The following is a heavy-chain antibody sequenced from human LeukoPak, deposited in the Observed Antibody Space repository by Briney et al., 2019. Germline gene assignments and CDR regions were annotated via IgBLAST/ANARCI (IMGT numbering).Heavy chain of an antibody. CDR1: GYSFTSYW. Sequence: GESLKISCKGSGYSFTSYWIGWVRQMPGKGLEWMGIIYPGDSDTRYSPSFQGQVTISADESISTAYLQWSSLKASDTAMYYCAREEMATILSGAFDIWGQGTMVTVSS. CDR3: AREEMATILSGAFDI. CDR2: IYPGDSDT. J-gene: IGHJ3*02. D-gene: IGHD5-24*01. V-gene: IGHV5-51*01.